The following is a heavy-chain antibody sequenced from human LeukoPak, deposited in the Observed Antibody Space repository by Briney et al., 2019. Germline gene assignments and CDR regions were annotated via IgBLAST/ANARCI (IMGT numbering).Heavy chain of an antibody. CDR2: INPNSGGT. CDR1: GYTFTGYY. V-gene: IGHV1-2*02. D-gene: IGHD3-22*01. J-gene: IGHJ5*02. CDR3: ARTPGPITMIVVVINENWFDP. Sequence: ASVKVSCKASGYTFTGYYMHWVRQAPGQGLEWMGWINPNSGGTNYAQKFQGRVTMTRDTSISTAYMELSRLRSDDTAVYYCARTPGPITMIVVVINENWFDPWGQGTLVTVSS.